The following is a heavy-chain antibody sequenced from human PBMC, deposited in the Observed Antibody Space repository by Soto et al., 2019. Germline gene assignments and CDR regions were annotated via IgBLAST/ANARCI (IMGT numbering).Heavy chain of an antibody. CDR3: ARGPVYCISTSCQGIAVAECDY. Sequence: PGGSLRLSCAASGFTFSSYAMHWVRQAPGKGLEWVAVISYDGSNKYYADSVKGRFTISRDNSKNTLYLQMNSLRAEDTAVYYCARGPVYCISTSCQGIAVAECDYWGQGTLVTVSS. CDR2: ISYDGSNK. CDR1: GFTFSSYA. J-gene: IGHJ4*02. V-gene: IGHV3-30-3*01. D-gene: IGHD2-2*01.